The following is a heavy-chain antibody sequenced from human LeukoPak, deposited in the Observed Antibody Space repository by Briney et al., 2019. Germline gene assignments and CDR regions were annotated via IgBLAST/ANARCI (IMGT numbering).Heavy chain of an antibody. Sequence: GASVKVSCKASGYTFTSYGISWVRQAPGQGLEWMGWISAYNGNTNYAQKLQGRVTMATDTSTSTAYMELRSLRSDDTAVYYCARAGYCSSTSCPYYFDYWGQGTLVTVSS. CDR2: ISAYNGNT. V-gene: IGHV1-18*01. CDR3: ARAGYCSSTSCPYYFDY. D-gene: IGHD2-2*01. J-gene: IGHJ4*02. CDR1: GYTFTSYG.